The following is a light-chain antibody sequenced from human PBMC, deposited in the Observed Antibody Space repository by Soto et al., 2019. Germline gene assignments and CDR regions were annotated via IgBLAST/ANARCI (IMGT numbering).Light chain of an antibody. J-gene: IGKJ4*01. CDR2: QTS. Sequence: EVVLTQSPATLSSFPGDRVTLSCRASQYINTRLAWYQHRPGQAPRLLIYQTSIRAAGIPARFSGSGSGTDFTLTISRLEPEDFAVYYCQQFSSYPLTFGGGTKVDIK. CDR3: QQFSSYPLT. V-gene: IGKV3D-11*03. CDR1: QYINTR.